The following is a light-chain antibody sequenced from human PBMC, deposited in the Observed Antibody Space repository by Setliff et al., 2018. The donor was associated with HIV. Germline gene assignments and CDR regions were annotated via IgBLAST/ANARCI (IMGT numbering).Light chain of an antibody. V-gene: IGLV2-14*03. Sequence: QSALAQPASVSGSPGQSITISCTGTSSDVGGYNYVSWYQQQPGKAPKLIIYDVTDRPSGVSDRFSGSKSGNTAPLTISGLQTEDEADYYCSSYTGRLPPVILGGGTKVTVL. J-gene: IGLJ2*01. CDR3: SSYTGRLPPVI. CDR1: SSDVGGYNY. CDR2: DVT.